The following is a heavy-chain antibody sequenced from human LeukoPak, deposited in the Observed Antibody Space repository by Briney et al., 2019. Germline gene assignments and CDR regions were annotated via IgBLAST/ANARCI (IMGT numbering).Heavy chain of an antibody. CDR3: ARVTSYYYNTGGDYYFDY. CDR2: TNGDGRIT. CDR1: GFTLSSYW. V-gene: IGHV3-74*01. D-gene: IGHD3-22*01. Sequence: GGSLRLSCAASGFTLSSYWMHWVRQAPGKGLVWVSRTNGDGRITTYADSVKGRYTISRDTAKNTLYLQMNSLRAEDTAVYYCARVTSYYYNTGGDYYFDYWGQGTLVTVSS. J-gene: IGHJ4*02.